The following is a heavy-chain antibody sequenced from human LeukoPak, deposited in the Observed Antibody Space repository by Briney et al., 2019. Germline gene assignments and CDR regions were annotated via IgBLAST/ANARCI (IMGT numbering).Heavy chain of an antibody. CDR1: GGSISSGGYY. CDR3: ARGLGYCSSTSCSGTGTTVDY. D-gene: IGHD2-2*01. J-gene: IGHJ4*02. Sequence: SQTLSLTCTVSGGSISSGGYYWSWIRQPPGKGLEWIGYIYYSGSTYYNPSLKSRVTISVDTSKNQFSLKLSSVTAADTAVYYCARGLGYCSSTSCSGTGTTVDYWGQGTLVTVSS. V-gene: IGHV4-31*03. CDR2: IYYSGST.